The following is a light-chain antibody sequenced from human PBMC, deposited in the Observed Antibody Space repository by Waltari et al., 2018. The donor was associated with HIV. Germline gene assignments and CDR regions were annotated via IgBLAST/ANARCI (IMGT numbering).Light chain of an antibody. J-gene: IGLJ3*02. Sequence: QSALTQPASVSGSPGQSITISCSGTSTDLGCYIYVSCYQQHPGKPPKLVIYEVANRPSGISNRFSGSKSGNTASLTISGLQTEDEADYYCSSFTSSSFWVFGGGTKLTVL. CDR3: SSFTSSSFWV. CDR2: EVA. V-gene: IGLV2-14*01. CDR1: STDLGCYIY.